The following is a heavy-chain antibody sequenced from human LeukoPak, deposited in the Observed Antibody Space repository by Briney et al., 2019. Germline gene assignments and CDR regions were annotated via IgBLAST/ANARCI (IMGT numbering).Heavy chain of an antibody. V-gene: IGHV3-30-3*01. J-gene: IGHJ4*02. CDR3: ARRQLPTGGFDY. CDR1: GFTFSSYV. Sequence: GGSLRLSCAASGFTFSSYVMHWVRQAPGKGLEWVAVITYDGSNKYYADSVKGRFTISRDNAKNSLYLQMNSLRAEDTALYYCARRQLPTGGFDYWGQGTLVTVSS. D-gene: IGHD2-2*01. CDR2: ITYDGSNK.